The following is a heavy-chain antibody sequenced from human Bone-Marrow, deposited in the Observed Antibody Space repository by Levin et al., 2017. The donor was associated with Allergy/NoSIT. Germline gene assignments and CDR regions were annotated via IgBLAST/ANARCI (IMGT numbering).Heavy chain of an antibody. J-gene: IGHJ4*02. CDR1: GDSISSPNYF. V-gene: IGHV4-61*02. CDR3: ARDRGDFDY. CDR2: INTSGNT. Sequence: SETLSLTCTVSGDSISSPNYFWSWIRQPAGKGLQWIGRINTSGNTDYNPSLKSRVILSIDTSNNLFSLRLTSVTAADTAVYYCARDRGDFDYWGQGTRVTVSS.